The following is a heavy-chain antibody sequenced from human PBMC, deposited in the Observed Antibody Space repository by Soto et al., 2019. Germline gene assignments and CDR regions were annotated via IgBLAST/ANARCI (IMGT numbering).Heavy chain of an antibody. CDR2: IIPLFGTA. Sequence: QVQLVQSGAEVKKPGSSVKVSCKASGGTFSSYAISWVRQAPGQGLEWMGGIIPLFGTADYAQKFQGRVTITADESTSTAYRELSSLRSEDTAVYYCARGITGTVTYYYGMDVWGQGTTVTVSS. V-gene: IGHV1-69*12. D-gene: IGHD1-20*01. J-gene: IGHJ6*02. CDR1: GGTFSSYA. CDR3: ARGITGTVTYYYGMDV.